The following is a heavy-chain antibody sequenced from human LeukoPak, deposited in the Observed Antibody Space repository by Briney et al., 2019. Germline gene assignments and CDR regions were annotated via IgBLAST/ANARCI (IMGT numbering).Heavy chain of an antibody. D-gene: IGHD3-16*01. CDR2: INHSGIT. J-gene: IGHJ5*02. Sequence: KSSETLSLTCAVYGGSFSYYYWSWIRQPPGKGLEWIGEINHSGITNYNPSLKSRVTISADTSKNQFSLKLNSVTAADTAVYYCARHYGPWGQGTLVTVSS. V-gene: IGHV4-34*01. CDR1: GGSFSYYY. CDR3: ARHYGP.